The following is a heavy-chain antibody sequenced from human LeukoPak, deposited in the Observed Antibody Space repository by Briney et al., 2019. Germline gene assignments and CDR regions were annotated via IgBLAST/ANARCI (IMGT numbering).Heavy chain of an antibody. D-gene: IGHD3/OR15-3a*01. Sequence: GGSLRLSCAASGFTVSTNYMSWVRQPAGKGLEWLSVIYTGGTTFYADSVKGRFTISRDNSKNTLYLQMNSLRADDTAVYYCTXXKXWXGXGYCDHWGQGTLVTVSS. CDR1: GFTVSTNY. CDR2: IYTGGTT. CDR3: TXXKXWXGXGYCDH. J-gene: IGHJ4*02. V-gene: IGHV3-53*01.